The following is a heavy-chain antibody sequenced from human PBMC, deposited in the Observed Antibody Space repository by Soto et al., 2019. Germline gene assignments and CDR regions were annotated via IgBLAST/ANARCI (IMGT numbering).Heavy chain of an antibody. CDR1: GFTVSSNY. CDR3: ARDSYSSSSGEVDY. D-gene: IGHD6-6*01. Sequence: GGSLRLSCAASGFTVSSNYMSWVRQAPGKGLEWVSVIYSGGSTYYADSVKGRFTISRDNSKNTLYLQMNSLRAEDTAVYYCARDSYSSSSGEVDYWGQGTLVTVSS. CDR2: IYSGGST. V-gene: IGHV3-53*01. J-gene: IGHJ4*02.